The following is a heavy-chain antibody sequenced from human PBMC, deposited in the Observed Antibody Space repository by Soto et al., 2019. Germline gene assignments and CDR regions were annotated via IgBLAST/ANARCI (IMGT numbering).Heavy chain of an antibody. CDR3: ARESEDFTSNFDY. Sequence: EVQLVESGGGLVKPGGSLRLSCAASGFTYTRYSMNWVRQAPGKGLEWVSSISSTTNYIYYGDSMKGRFTISRDNAKNSLYLEMNSLRAEDTAVYYWARESEDFTSNFDYWGQGTLVTVSS. V-gene: IGHV3-21*06. CDR2: ISSTTNYI. J-gene: IGHJ4*02. CDR1: GFTYTRYS.